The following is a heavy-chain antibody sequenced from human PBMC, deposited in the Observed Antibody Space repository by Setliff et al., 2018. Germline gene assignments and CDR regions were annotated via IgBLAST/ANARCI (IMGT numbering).Heavy chain of an antibody. V-gene: IGHV4-34*01. Sequence: KPSETLSLTCAASGGTFTYYYWTWIRQSPAKGLEWIGEITHTGTTGSTKYNPSLKSRVTMSIDTSKNQFSLKLNSVTAADTGVYYCASCRFQVPDNYWGQGALVTVSS. CDR3: ASCRFQVPDNY. J-gene: IGHJ4*02. D-gene: IGHD3-10*01. CDR2: ITHTGTTGST. CDR1: GGTFTYYY.